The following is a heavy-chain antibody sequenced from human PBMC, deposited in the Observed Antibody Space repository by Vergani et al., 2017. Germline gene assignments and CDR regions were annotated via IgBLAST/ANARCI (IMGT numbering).Heavy chain of an antibody. CDR1: GGSVSSGSYY. D-gene: IGHD3-3*01. J-gene: IGHJ5*02. CDR2: IHYSGIT. Sequence: QVQLQESGPGLVKPSETLSLTCTVSGGSVSSGSYYWSWIRQPPGKGLEWIGYIHYSGITNYNPSLKSRVTISVDTSKNQFSLKLSSVTAADTAVYYCARVGDTSWFDPWGQGTLVTVSS. V-gene: IGHV4-61*01. CDR3: ARVGDTSWFDP.